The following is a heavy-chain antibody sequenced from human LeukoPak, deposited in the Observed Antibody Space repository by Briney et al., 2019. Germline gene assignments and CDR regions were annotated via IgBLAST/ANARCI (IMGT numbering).Heavy chain of an antibody. CDR2: ISGSGDTT. J-gene: IGHJ4*02. CDR3: AKGIRSSSWYCFDY. Sequence: GGSLRLSCAASGFTFSSYAMSWVRQAPGKGLKWVSVISGSGDTTYYTDSVKCRFTISRDNSKNTLYLQMNSLRAEDTAVYYCAKGIRSSSWYCFDYWGQGTLVSVSS. D-gene: IGHD6-13*01. V-gene: IGHV3-23*01. CDR1: GFTFSSYA.